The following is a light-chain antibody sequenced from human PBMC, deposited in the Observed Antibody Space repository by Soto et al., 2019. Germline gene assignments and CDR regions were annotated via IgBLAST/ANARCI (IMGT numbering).Light chain of an antibody. J-gene: IGLJ2*01. V-gene: IGLV2-14*01. Sequence: QSALTQPASVSGSPGQSLTISCTGTSSDVGGYNYVSWYQQHPGKAPKLMIYEVSNRPSGVSIRFSGSKSGNTSSLTISGLQAETESDYYCSSYPSSSTLVVFGAGPKLTVL. CDR2: EVS. CDR1: SSDVGGYNY. CDR3: SSYPSSSTLVV.